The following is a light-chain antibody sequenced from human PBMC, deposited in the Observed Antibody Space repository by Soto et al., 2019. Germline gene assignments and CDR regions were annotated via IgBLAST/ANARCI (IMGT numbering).Light chain of an antibody. CDR2: DAS. CDR1: QSISSW. V-gene: IGKV1-5*01. J-gene: IGKJ5*01. Sequence: DIQMTQSPSTLSASVGDRVTITCRASQSISSWLAWYQQKPGKAPKLLIYDASSLESGVPSRFSGSGSGTDFTLTISSLQPEDFATYYCQQSYSTLGTFGQGTRLENK. CDR3: QQSYSTLGT.